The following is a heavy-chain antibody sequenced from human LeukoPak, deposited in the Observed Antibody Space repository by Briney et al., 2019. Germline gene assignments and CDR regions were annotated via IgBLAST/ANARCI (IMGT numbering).Heavy chain of an antibody. J-gene: IGHJ3*02. CDR2: ISYDGSNK. D-gene: IGHD5-12*01. Sequence: GGSLRLSCAASGFTFSSYWMSWVRQAPGKGLEWVAVISYDGSNKYYADSVKGRFTISRDNSKNTLYLQMNSLRAEDTAVYYCSRIVATGWGAFDIWGQGTMVTVSS. CDR1: GFTFSSYW. CDR3: SRIVATGWGAFDI. V-gene: IGHV3-30*03.